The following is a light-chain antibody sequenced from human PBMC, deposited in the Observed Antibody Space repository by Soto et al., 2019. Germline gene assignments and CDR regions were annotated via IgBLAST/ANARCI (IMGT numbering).Light chain of an antibody. CDR2: AAS. J-gene: IGKJ4*01. V-gene: IGKV1-39*01. CDR3: QQRYSGPLT. Sequence: DIQMTQSPSSLSASVGDIVTITCRASQSISTYLNWYQHKQGKAXTLLIYAASTLQSGVPSRFSGSGSGTDLTITISGLQPEDFETDYCQQRYSGPLTFGGGTKVDIK. CDR1: QSISTY.